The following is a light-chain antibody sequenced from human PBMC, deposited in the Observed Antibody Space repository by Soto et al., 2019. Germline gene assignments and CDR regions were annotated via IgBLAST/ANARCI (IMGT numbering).Light chain of an antibody. J-gene: IGKJ5*01. CDR1: QSVSSN. Sequence: EIVMTQSPATLSVVPGEIATLSFSASQSVSSNLAWYQHKPGQAPRLLTYGASTRATGIPARFSGSGSGTEFTLTISSLEPEDFAVYYCQQRSNWPITFGQGTRLEIK. CDR3: QQRSNWPIT. V-gene: IGKV3-15*01. CDR2: GAS.